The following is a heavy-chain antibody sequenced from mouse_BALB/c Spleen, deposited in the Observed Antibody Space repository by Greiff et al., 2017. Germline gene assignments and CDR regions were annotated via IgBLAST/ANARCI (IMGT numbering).Heavy chain of an antibody. J-gene: IGHJ4*01. CDR1: GFTFSSYA. V-gene: IGHV5-6-5*01. CDR2: ISSGGST. D-gene: IGHD1-1*01. Sequence: DVMLVESGGGLVKPGGSLKLSCAASGFTFSSYAMSWVRQTPEKRLEWVASISSGGSTYYPDSVKGRFTISRDNARNILYLQMSSLRSEDTAMYYCARDYYGSGMDYWGQGTSVTVSS. CDR3: ARDYYGSGMDY.